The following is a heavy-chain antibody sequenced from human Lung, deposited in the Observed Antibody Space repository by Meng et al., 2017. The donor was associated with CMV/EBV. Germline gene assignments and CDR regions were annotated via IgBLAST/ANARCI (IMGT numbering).Heavy chain of an antibody. J-gene: IGHJ6*02. Sequence: SETLSLXXTVSGGSISSSNYSWGWIRQPPGKGVEWIGSIFYSGNTYYNPSLKSRVTISVDTSKHPFSMKLSSVNAADTAVYYCARAYIGTVAGLDVWGQGXTVTVSS. CDR3: ARAYIGTVAGLDV. V-gene: IGHV4-39*07. D-gene: IGHD1-1*01. CDR2: IFYSGNT. CDR1: GGSISSSNYS.